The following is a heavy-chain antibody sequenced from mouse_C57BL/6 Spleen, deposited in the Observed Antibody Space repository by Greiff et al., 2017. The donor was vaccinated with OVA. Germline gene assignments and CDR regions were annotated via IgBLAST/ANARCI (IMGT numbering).Heavy chain of an antibody. J-gene: IGHJ3*01. CDR1: GYTFTSYW. CDR2: IDPSASYT. Sequence: QVQLKQPGAELVMPGASVKLSCKASGYTFTSYWMHWVKQRPGQGLEWIGEIDPSASYTNYNQKFKGKSTLTVDKSSSTAYMQLSSLTSEDSAVYYCARRGLTGGFAYWGQGTLVTVSA. CDR3: ARRGLTGGFAY. V-gene: IGHV1-69*01. D-gene: IGHD4-1*01.